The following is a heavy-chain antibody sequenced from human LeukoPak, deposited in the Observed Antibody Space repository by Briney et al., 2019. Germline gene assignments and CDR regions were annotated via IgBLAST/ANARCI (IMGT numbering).Heavy chain of an antibody. CDR1: GFTFSSYA. J-gene: IGHJ4*02. CDR3: AKAVGATTGRSSAFDY. Sequence: PGGSLRLSCAASGFTFSSYAMHWVRQAPGKGLEWVAVISYDGSNKYYADSVKGRFTISRDNSENTLYLQMNSLRAEDTAVYYCAKAVGATTGRSSAFDYWGQGTLVTVSS. V-gene: IGHV3-30*04. CDR2: ISYDGSNK. D-gene: IGHD1-26*01.